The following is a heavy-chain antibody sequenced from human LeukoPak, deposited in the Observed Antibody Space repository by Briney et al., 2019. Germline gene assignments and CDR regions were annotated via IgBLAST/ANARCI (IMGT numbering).Heavy chain of an antibody. Sequence: KTSETLSLTCTVSGYSISSGYYWGWFRQTPGKGLEWIASFSHSGSPYYPPSLKSRVTISKDLSRNLFSLTLNSVTAADAAVYYCAREGRENIAIDVDWGQGALVTVSS. J-gene: IGHJ4*02. CDR3: AREGRENIAIDVD. CDR1: GYSISSGYY. CDR2: FSHSGSP. D-gene: IGHD3-16*02. V-gene: IGHV4-38-2*02.